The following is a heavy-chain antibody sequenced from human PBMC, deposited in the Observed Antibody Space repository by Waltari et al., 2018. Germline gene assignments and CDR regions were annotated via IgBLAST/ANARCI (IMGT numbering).Heavy chain of an antibody. V-gene: IGHV3-23*01. CDR1: GFTFSSYA. Sequence: EVQLLESGGGLVQPGGSLRLSCAASGFTFSSYAMSWVRQAPGKGLEWVSAISGSGGSTYYADSVKGRFTISRDNSKNTLYLQMNSLRAEDTAVYYCAKASAGKNYYYYYGMDVWGQGTTVTVSS. J-gene: IGHJ6*02. CDR3: AKASAGKNYYYYYGMDV. D-gene: IGHD3-10*01. CDR2: ISGSGGST.